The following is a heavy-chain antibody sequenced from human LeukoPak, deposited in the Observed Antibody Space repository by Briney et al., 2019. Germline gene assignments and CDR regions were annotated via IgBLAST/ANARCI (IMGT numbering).Heavy chain of an antibody. V-gene: IGHV3-48*03. J-gene: IGHJ6*03. CDR1: GFTFSSYD. Sequence: GGPLRLSCAASGFTFSSYDMNWVRQAPGKGLEWVSYISSSGITIFYADSVKGRFTISRDNAKNSLYLQMNSLRSEDTALYYCARDQYGSGDGYYMDLWGKGTTVTISS. CDR3: ARDQYGSGDGYYMDL. D-gene: IGHD3-10*01. CDR2: ISSSGITI.